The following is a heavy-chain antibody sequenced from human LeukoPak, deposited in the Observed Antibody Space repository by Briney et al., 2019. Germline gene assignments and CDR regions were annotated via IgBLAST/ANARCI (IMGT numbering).Heavy chain of an antibody. CDR3: AKDPSYSGGWFYFDY. D-gene: IGHD6-19*01. CDR1: GFTFSSYG. CDR2: ISYDGSNK. Sequence: GGSLRLSCAASGFTFSSYGMHWVRQAPGKGLEWVAVISYDGSNKYYADSVRGRFTISRDNSKNTLYLQMNSLRAEDTAVYYCAKDPSYSGGWFYFDYWGQGTLVTVSS. J-gene: IGHJ4*02. V-gene: IGHV3-30*18.